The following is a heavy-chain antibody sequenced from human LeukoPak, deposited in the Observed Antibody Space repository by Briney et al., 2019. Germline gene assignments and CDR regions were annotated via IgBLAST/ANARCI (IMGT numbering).Heavy chain of an antibody. CDR3: ARDDLGRKPDAFDI. V-gene: IGHV4-39*07. CDR1: GDSISSSSYY. J-gene: IGHJ3*02. Sequence: SETLSLTCTVSGDSISSSSYYWGWIRQPPGKELEWIGSIYYSGSTYYNPSLNSRVTISVDTSKNQFSLKLSSVTAADTAVYYCARDDLGRKPDAFDIWGQGTMVTVSS. CDR2: IYYSGST. D-gene: IGHD1-14*01.